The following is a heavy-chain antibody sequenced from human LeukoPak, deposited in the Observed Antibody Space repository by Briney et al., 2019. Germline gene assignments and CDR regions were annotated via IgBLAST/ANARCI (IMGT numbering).Heavy chain of an antibody. CDR3: ARGRRSGWFAYYFDY. V-gene: IGHV1-46*01. D-gene: IGHD6-19*01. J-gene: IGHJ4*02. CDR2: INPSGGST. CDR1: GYTFTTYY. Sequence: ASVKVSCKASGYTFTTYYMHWVRQAPGQGLEWMGIINPSGGSTSYAQKFQGRVTMTRDTSISTAYMELSRLRSDDTAVYYCARGRRSGWFAYYFDYWGQGTLVTVSS.